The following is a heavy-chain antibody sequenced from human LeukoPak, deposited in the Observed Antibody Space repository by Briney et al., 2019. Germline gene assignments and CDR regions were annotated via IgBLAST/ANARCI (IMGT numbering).Heavy chain of an antibody. Sequence: ASAKVSCKVSGYTLTELSMHWVRQAPGKGLEWMGGFDPEDGETIYAQKFQGRVTMTEDTSTDTAYMELSSLRSEDTAVYYCATAPRQWLVLSVGQTFDYWGQGTLVTVSS. CDR1: GYTLTELS. J-gene: IGHJ4*02. CDR2: FDPEDGET. D-gene: IGHD6-19*01. CDR3: ATAPRQWLVLSVGQTFDY. V-gene: IGHV1-24*01.